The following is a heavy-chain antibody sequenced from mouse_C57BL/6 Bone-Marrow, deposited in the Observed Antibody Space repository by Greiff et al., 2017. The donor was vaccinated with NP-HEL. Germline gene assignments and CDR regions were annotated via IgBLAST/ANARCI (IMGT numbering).Heavy chain of an antibody. Sequence: VQLQQPGAELVKPGASVKMSCKASGYTFTSYWITWVKQRPGQGLEWIGDIYPGSGSTNYNEKFKSKATLTVDTSSSTAYMQLSSLTSEDSAVYYCARETIVTTYFDYWGQGTTLTVSS. D-gene: IGHD2-5*01. CDR1: GYTFTSYW. V-gene: IGHV1-55*01. CDR3: ARETIVTTYFDY. CDR2: IYPGSGST. J-gene: IGHJ2*01.